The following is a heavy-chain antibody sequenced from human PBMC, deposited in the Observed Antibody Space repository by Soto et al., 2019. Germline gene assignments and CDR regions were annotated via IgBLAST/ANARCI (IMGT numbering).Heavy chain of an antibody. CDR3: ARRGYYAISAFDI. V-gene: IGHV4-39*01. D-gene: IGHD2-8*01. Sequence: PSETLSLTCTVSGGSISSSSYYWGWIRQPPGKGLEWIGSIYYSGSTYYNPSLKGRVTISVDTSKNQFSLKLSSVTAADTAVYYCARRGYYAISAFDIWGQGTMVTVSS. CDR2: IYYSGST. J-gene: IGHJ3*02. CDR1: GGSISSSSYY.